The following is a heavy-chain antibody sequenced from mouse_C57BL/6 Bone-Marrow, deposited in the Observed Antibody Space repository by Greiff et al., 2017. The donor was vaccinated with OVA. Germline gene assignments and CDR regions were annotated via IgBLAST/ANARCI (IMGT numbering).Heavy chain of an antibody. CDR1: GFTFSSYG. Sequence: DVKLVESGGDLVKPGGSLKLSCAASGFTFSSYGMSWVRQTPDKRLEWVATISSGGSYTYYPDSVKGRFTISRDNAKNTLYLQMSSLKSEDTAMYYCARHMGDGYWFAYWGQGTLVTVSA. CDR2: ISSGGSYT. D-gene: IGHD2-3*01. CDR3: ARHMGDGYWFAY. V-gene: IGHV5-6*02. J-gene: IGHJ3*01.